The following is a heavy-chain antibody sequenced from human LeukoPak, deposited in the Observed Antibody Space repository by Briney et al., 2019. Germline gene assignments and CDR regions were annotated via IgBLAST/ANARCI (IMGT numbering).Heavy chain of an antibody. CDR3: ARGGRGYYGSGSHFSY. CDR1: GYTFTSYG. D-gene: IGHD3-10*01. Sequence: ASVKVSCKASGYTFTSYGISWVRQAPGQGLEWMGWISDYNVKTNYAQKLQGRVTMTTDTSTSTAYMELRSLRSDDTAVYYCARGGRGYYGSGSHFSYWGQGTLVTVSS. V-gene: IGHV1-18*04. CDR2: ISDYNVKT. J-gene: IGHJ4*02.